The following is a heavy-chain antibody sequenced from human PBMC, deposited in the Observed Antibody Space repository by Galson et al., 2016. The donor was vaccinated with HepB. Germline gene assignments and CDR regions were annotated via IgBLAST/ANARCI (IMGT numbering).Heavy chain of an antibody. CDR1: GFAFSDAY. Sequence: FLRHRRPASGFAFSDAYMNWIGQAPGKGLEWISYISSRSSTIYYADSVKGRFTISRDNAKNSLFLQMNSLRAEDTAVYYCVRGGDTVIGAAFDVWGQGTMVTVSS. CDR2: ISSRSSTI. D-gene: IGHD5-18*01. CDR3: VRGGDTVIGAAFDV. V-gene: IGHV3-11*04. J-gene: IGHJ3*01.